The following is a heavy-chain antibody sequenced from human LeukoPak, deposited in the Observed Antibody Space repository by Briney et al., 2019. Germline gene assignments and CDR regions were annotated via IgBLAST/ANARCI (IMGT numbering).Heavy chain of an antibody. CDR3: AREGASPYYDSSGYYHYFDY. Sequence: ASVKVSCXASGYTFTSYGISWVRQAPGQGLVWMGWISAYNGNTNYAQKLQGRVTMTTDTSTSTAYMELRSLRSDDTAVYYCAREGASPYYDSSGYYHYFDYWGQGTLVTVSS. D-gene: IGHD3-22*01. CDR1: GYTFTSYG. V-gene: IGHV1-18*01. CDR2: ISAYNGNT. J-gene: IGHJ4*02.